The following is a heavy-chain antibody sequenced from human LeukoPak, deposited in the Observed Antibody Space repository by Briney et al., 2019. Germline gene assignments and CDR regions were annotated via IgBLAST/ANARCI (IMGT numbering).Heavy chain of an antibody. CDR1: GFTFRSHD. V-gene: IGHV3-23*01. J-gene: IGHJ3*02. Sequence: GGSLRLSCAASGFTFRSHDMSWVRQAPGKGLEWVSGISASGGITFYADSVKGRFTISRDNSKNTLYLQMNGLRVEDTAVYYCVREGPRGLAFDIWGRGTMVTVSS. CDR2: ISASGGIT. CDR3: VREGPRGLAFDI. D-gene: IGHD3/OR15-3a*01.